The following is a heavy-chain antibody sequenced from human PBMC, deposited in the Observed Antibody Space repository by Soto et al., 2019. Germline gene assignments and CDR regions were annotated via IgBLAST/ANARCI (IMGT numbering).Heavy chain of an antibody. J-gene: IGHJ3*02. CDR3: ARQAAVAQVVAFDI. CDR1: GGSISSYY. V-gene: IGHV4-59*01. CDR2: IYYSGST. Sequence: ASETLSLTCTFSGGSISSYYWSWIRQPPGKGLEWIGYIYYSGSTNYNPSLKSRVTISVDTSKNQFSLKLSSVTAADTAVYYCARQAAVAQVVAFDIWGQGTMVTVSS. D-gene: IGHD2-15*01.